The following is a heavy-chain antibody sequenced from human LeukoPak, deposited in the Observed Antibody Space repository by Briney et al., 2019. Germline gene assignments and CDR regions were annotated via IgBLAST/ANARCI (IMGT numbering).Heavy chain of an antibody. Sequence: GGSLRLSCAASGFTFSSYSMNWVRQAPGKGLEWVSAISGSGGSTYYADSVKGRFTISRDNSKNTLYLQMNSLRAEDTAVYYCAKTKGEWALRHFDYWGQGTLVTVSS. CDR2: ISGSGGST. J-gene: IGHJ4*02. D-gene: IGHD3-16*01. CDR3: AKTKGEWALRHFDY. V-gene: IGHV3-23*01. CDR1: GFTFSSYS.